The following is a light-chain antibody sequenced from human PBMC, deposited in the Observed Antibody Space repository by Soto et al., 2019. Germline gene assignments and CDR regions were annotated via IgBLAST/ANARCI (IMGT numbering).Light chain of an antibody. J-gene: IGLJ2*01. CDR2: EVS. Sequence: QSALTQPASVSGSPGQSITISCTGTSSDVGGYKYVSWYQHYPGKAPKLIIYEVSNRPSGVSDRFSGSKSGNTASLTISGLQAEDEADYYCISYTTSSTVVFGGGTKLTV. V-gene: IGLV2-14*01. CDR3: ISYTTSSTVV. CDR1: SSDVGGYKY.